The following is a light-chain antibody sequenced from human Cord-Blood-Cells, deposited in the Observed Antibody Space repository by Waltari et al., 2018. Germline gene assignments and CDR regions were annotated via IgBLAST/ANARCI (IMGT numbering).Light chain of an antibody. CDR2: EGS. CDR1: SSDVGSYNL. Sequence: QSALTQPASVSGSPGQSIPISCTGTSSDVGSYNLVSWYQQHPGKAPKLIIYEGSKRPSGVSNRFSGSKSGNTASLTISGLQAEDDADYYCCSYAGSSTYVFGTGTKVTVL. CDR3: CSYAGSSTYV. V-gene: IGLV2-23*01. J-gene: IGLJ1*01.